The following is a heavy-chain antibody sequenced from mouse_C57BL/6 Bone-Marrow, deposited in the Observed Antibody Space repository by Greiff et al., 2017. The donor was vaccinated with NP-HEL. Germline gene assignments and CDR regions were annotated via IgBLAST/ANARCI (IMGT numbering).Heavy chain of an antibody. D-gene: IGHD2-3*01. V-gene: IGHV1-61*01. Sequence: QVQLKQPGAELVRPGSSVKLSCKASGYTFTSYWMDWVKQRPGQGLEWIGNIYPSDSETHYNQKFQDKATLTVDKSSSTAYMQLSSLTSEDSAVYYCAREVRWLLPYAMDYWGQGTSVTVSS. CDR2: IYPSDSET. J-gene: IGHJ4*01. CDR1: GYTFTSYW. CDR3: AREVRWLLPYAMDY.